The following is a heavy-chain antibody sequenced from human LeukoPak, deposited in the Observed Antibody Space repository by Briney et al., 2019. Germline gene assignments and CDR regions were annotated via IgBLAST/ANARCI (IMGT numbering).Heavy chain of an antibody. CDR3: AKGKGSGSHLFSSYYYMDV. Sequence: ASVTVSYRASGYTFTNYAMHWVGPAPGKGREGVGWINAGNGNTKYSQKFHGRVTITRDTSASTAFVELSSLRSEDTAVYYCAKGKGSGSHLFSSYYYMDVWGKGTTVTVSS. D-gene: IGHD1-26*01. V-gene: IGHV1-3*01. CDR1: GYTFTNYA. CDR2: INAGNGNT. J-gene: IGHJ6*03.